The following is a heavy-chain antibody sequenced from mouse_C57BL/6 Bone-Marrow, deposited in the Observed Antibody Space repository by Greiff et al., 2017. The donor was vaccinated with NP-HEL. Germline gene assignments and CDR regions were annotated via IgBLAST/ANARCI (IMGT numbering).Heavy chain of an antibody. CDR1: GFTFTDYY. CDR3: ARSIYYDYADDPFYAMDY. D-gene: IGHD2-4*01. Sequence: DVHLVESGGGLVQPGGSLSLSCAASGFTFTDYYMSWVRQPPGKALEWLVFIRNKANGYTTEYSASVKGRFTISRDNSQSILYLQMNALSAEDSATYYCARSIYYDYADDPFYAMDYWGQGTSVTVSS. J-gene: IGHJ4*01. V-gene: IGHV7-3*01. CDR2: IRNKANGYTT.